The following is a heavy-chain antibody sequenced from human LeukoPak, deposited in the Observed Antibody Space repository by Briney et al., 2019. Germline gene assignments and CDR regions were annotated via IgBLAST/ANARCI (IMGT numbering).Heavy chain of an antibody. CDR1: GGSISSGDYY. CDR2: IYYSGST. J-gene: IGHJ4*02. V-gene: IGHV4-30-4*08. D-gene: IGHD3-3*02. Sequence: QVQLQESGPGLVKPSQTLSLTCTVSGGSISSGDYYWSWIRQPPGNGLELIGYIYYSGSTYHNPSLKSRVTISVDTSKNQFSLKLSSVTAADTAVYYCARLRDWDISRDYWGQGTLVTVSS. CDR3: ARLRDWDISRDY.